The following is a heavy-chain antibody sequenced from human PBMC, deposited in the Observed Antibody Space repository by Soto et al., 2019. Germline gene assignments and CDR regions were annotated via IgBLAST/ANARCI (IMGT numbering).Heavy chain of an antibody. D-gene: IGHD6-6*01. CDR1: GFTFSSYG. CDR3: ATFPMAYSSSSVGGNYYYYGMDV. CDR2: IWYDGSNK. V-gene: IGHV3-33*01. Sequence: QPGWSLRLSCAASGFTFSSYGMHWVRQAPGKGLEWVAVIWYDGSNKYYADSVKGRFTISRDNSKNTLYLQMNSLRAEDTAVYYCATFPMAYSSSSVGGNYYYYGMDVWGQGTTVTVSS. J-gene: IGHJ6*02.